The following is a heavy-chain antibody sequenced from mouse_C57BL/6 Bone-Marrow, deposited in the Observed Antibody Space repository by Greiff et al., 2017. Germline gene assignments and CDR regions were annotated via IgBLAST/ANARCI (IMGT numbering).Heavy chain of an antibody. V-gene: IGHV3-6*01. CDR2: ISYDGSN. CDR1: GYSITSGYY. CDR3: ARGGVYYYGSSWYFDV. Sequence: VQLQESGPGLVKPSQSLSLTCSVTGYSITSGYYWNWIRQFPGNKLEWMGYISYDGSNNYNPSLKNRISITRDTSKNQFFLKLNSVTTEDTATYYCARGGVYYYGSSWYFDVWGTGTTVTVSS. D-gene: IGHD1-1*01. J-gene: IGHJ1*03.